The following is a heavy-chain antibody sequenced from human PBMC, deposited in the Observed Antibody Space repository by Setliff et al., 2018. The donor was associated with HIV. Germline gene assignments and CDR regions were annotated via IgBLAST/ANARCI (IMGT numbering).Heavy chain of an antibody. CDR3: ASPASGGSSGQYHY. CDR1: GGSISSSSYY. D-gene: IGHD6-19*01. V-gene: IGHV4-39*01. J-gene: IGHJ4*02. CDR2: IYYSGST. Sequence: SETLSLTCTVSGGSISSSSYYWGWIRQPPGKGLEWIGSIYYSGSTYYNPSLKSRVTTSVDTSKNQFSLKLSSVTAADTAVYYCASPASGGSSGQYHYWGQGTLVTVSS.